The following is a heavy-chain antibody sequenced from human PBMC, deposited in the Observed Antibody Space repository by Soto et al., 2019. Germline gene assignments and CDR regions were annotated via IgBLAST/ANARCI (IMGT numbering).Heavy chain of an antibody. V-gene: IGHV3-33*08. J-gene: IGHJ4*02. D-gene: IGHD3-9*01. CDR2: MHTGGNEK. Sequence: QVQLVESGGGVVQPGGSRRLSCAASGFTFSYYGFHWVRQAPGKGLEWVAGMHTGGNEKYYVGSVKGRFTVSRDDSRNMVYLEMRGLRAEDTAEYFCARDADTTGHYSHFDLWGRGALVAVS. CDR3: ARDADTTGHYSHFDL. CDR1: GFTFSYYG.